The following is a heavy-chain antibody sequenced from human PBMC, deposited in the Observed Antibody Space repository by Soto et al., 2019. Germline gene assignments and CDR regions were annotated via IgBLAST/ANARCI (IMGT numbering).Heavy chain of an antibody. Sequence: ASVKVSCKASGGTFSSYAISWVRQAPGQGLEWMGGIIPIFGTANYAQKFQGRVTITADESTSTAYMELSSLRSEDTAVYYCATPSFLNYYDSSGYYYYFDYWGQGTLVTVS. D-gene: IGHD3-22*01. CDR2: IIPIFGTA. CDR1: GGTFSSYA. CDR3: ATPSFLNYYDSSGYYYYFDY. V-gene: IGHV1-69*13. J-gene: IGHJ4*02.